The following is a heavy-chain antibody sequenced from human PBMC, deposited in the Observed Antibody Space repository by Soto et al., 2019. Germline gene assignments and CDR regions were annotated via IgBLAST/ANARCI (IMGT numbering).Heavy chain of an antibody. CDR3: ARWGTTGGLDV. CDR1: GFTFRRYV. CDR2: TSYDGSDK. V-gene: IGHV3-30*19. J-gene: IGHJ1*01. D-gene: IGHD3-16*01. Sequence: QVQLVESGGGVVQPGTSLRVSCVGSGFTFRRYVIHWVRQAPGKGLEWVALTSYDGSDKYYADSVRGRFTISRDNSRNTVDLQMDSLRLEDTALYYCARWGTTGGLDVWGQGTLVS.